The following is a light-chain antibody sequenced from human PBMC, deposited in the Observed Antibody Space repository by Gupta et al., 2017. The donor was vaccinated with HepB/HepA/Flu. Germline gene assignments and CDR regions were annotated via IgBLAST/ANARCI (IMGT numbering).Light chain of an antibody. CDR2: AAS. V-gene: IGKV1-39*01. CDR1: QSISSY. Sequence: DIQMTQSPSSLSASVGDRVTITCRASQSISSYLNWYQQKPGKAPKLLIYAASSLQSGVTSRFSGSGSGTDFTLTISSLQPEDFATYYCQQSYSTLSSFGQGTKLEIK. CDR3: QQSYSTLSS. J-gene: IGKJ2*04.